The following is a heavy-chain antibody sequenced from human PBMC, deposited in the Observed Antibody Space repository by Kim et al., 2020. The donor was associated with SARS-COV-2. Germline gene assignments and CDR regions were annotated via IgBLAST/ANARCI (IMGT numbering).Heavy chain of an antibody. J-gene: IGHJ6*02. V-gene: IGHV3-11*04. Sequence: KGRFTISRGNAKNSLYLQMNSLRAEDTAVYYCARDLGTTVTTACYYGMDVWGQGTTVTVSS. D-gene: IGHD4-17*01. CDR3: ARDLGTTVTTACYYGMDV.